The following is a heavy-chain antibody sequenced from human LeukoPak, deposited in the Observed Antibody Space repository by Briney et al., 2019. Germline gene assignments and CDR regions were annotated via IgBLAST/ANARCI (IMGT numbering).Heavy chain of an antibody. CDR2: IYHSGST. J-gene: IGHJ4*02. Sequence: PSETLSLTCAVSGGSISSSNWWSWVRQPPGKGLEWIGEIYHSGSTNYNPSLKSRVTISVDKSKNQFSLKLSSVTAADTAVYHCARGRERCGWRDFDYWGQGTLVTVSS. CDR1: GGSISSSNW. D-gene: IGHD6-19*01. CDR3: ARGRERCGWRDFDY. V-gene: IGHV4-4*02.